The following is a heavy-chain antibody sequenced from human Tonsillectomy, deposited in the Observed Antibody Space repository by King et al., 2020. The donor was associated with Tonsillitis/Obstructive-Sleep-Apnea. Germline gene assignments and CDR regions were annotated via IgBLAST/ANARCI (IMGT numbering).Heavy chain of an antibody. D-gene: IGHD3-3*01. CDR3: ARDRAYDFWGGYYMGV. J-gene: IGHJ6*03. CDR2: IRQKLDSYTT. CDR1: GFTFSDHY. V-gene: IGHV3-72*01. Sequence: VQLVESGGRLVQPGGSLRLSCAASGFTFSDHYMDWVRQAPGKGLEWLGRIRQKLDSYTTEYAASVKGRFTILRDDSKNSLYLEMNSLKTEDTAVYYCARDRAYDFWGGYYMGVWGKGTTVTVSS.